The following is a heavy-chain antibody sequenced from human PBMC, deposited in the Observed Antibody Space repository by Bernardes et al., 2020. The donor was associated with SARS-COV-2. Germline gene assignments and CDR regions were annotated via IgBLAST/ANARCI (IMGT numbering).Heavy chain of an antibody. J-gene: IGHJ6*02. CDR3: ARAEPTRWLLQLRYYYGMDV. V-gene: IGHV4-4*07. CDR1: GGSISNYH. D-gene: IGHD3-22*01. Sequence: SETLSLTCTVSGGSISNYHWSWIRRPAGKGLEWIGRIYGSGITNYNPSLKSRITMSIDTSKNQVSLKLSSVTVADTAVYYCARAEPTRWLLQLRYYYGMDVWGQGTTVTVSS. CDR2: IYGSGIT.